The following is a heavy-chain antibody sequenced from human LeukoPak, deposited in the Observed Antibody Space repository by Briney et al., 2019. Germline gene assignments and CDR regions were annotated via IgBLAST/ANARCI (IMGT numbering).Heavy chain of an antibody. V-gene: IGHV3-66*02. CDR2: IYSGGST. Sequence: GGSLRLSCAASGFTVSSNYMSWVRQAPGKGLEWVSVIYSGGSTYYADSVKGRFTISRDNSQNTLYLQMNSLRAEDTAVYYCARGSNYQNYFDYRGQGTLVTVSS. CDR3: ARGSNYQNYFDY. D-gene: IGHD5-24*01. CDR1: GFTVSSNY. J-gene: IGHJ4*02.